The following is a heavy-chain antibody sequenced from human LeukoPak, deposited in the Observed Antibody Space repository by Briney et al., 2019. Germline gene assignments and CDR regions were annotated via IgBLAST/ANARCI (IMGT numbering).Heavy chain of an antibody. D-gene: IGHD2-2*01. CDR2: ISWNSGSI. Sequence: PGGSLRLSCAASGFTFDDYAMHWVRQAPGKGLEWVSGISWNSGSIGYADSVKGRFTISRDNAKNSLYLQMNSLRAEDTALYYCAKGLGVFCSSTSCLGYYYYMDVWGKGTTVSVSS. CDR1: GFTFDDYA. V-gene: IGHV3-9*01. J-gene: IGHJ6*03. CDR3: AKGLGVFCSSTSCLGYYYYMDV.